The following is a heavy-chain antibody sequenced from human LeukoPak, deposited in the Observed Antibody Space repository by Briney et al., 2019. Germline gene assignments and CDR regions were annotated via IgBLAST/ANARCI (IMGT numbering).Heavy chain of an antibody. CDR3: ARTYYDILTGYNPYFDY. V-gene: IGHV3-30*04. Sequence: PGGSLRLPCAASGFTFSSYAMHWVRQAPGKGLEWVAVISYDGSNKYYADSVKGRFTISRDNSKNTLYLQMNSLRPEDTAVYYCARTYYDILTGYNPYFDYWGQGILVTVSS. CDR2: ISYDGSNK. CDR1: GFTFSSYA. J-gene: IGHJ4*02. D-gene: IGHD3-9*01.